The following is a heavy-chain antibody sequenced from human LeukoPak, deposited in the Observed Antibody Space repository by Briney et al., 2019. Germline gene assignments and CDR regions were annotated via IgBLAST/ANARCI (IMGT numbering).Heavy chain of an antibody. D-gene: IGHD3-10*01. Sequence: GASVKVSCKASGYTFTSYDINWVRQATGQGLEWMGWMNPNSGNTGYAQKFQGRVTITADESTSTAYMELSSLRSEDTAVYYCARDLEDRYYGSGSYFDPWGQGTLVTVSS. V-gene: IGHV1-8*01. CDR3: ARDLEDRYYGSGSYFDP. CDR2: MNPNSGNT. J-gene: IGHJ5*02. CDR1: GYTFTSYD.